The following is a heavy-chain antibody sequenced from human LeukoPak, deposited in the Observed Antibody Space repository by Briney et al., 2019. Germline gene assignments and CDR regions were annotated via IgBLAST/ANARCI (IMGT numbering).Heavy chain of an antibody. D-gene: IGHD2-2*01. CDR2: IYYSGST. CDR1: GGSISSSSYY. V-gene: IGHV4-39*01. Sequence: SETLSLTCTVSGGSISSSSYYWGWIRQPPGRGLEWFGSIYYSGSTYYNPSLKSRVTISVDTPKNQFSLKLSSVTAADTAVYYCASIQGYCSSTSCYRIDPWGQGTLVTVSS. CDR3: ASIQGYCSSTSCYRIDP. J-gene: IGHJ5*02.